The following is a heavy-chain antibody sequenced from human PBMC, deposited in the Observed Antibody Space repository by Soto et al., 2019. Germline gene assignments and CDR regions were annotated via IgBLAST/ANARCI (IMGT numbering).Heavy chain of an antibody. V-gene: IGHV1-18*01. J-gene: IGHJ6*04. CDR1: GYIFVNYG. Sequence: VQLVQSGDEVRKPGSSVKVSCKASGYIFVNYGIAWVRQAPGEGLEWMGWISHYSGNTNYASKVQGRLTMTTDKSTSTAYMDLGSLTSDDTAVYYCATVDNCVTPTPQDVWGKGTTVTVSS. CDR3: ATVDNCVTPTPQDV. CDR2: ISHYSGNT. D-gene: IGHD5-12*01.